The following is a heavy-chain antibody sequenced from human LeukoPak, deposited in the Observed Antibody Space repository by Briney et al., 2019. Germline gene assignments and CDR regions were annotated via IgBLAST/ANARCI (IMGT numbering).Heavy chain of an antibody. CDR2: ISAYNGNT. Sequence: GASVKVSCKASGYTFTSYGIGWVRQAPGQGLEWMGWISAYNGNTNYAQKFQGRVTITTDESTSTAYMELSSLRSEDTAVYYCASLVLRSYYYYMDVWGKGTTVTVSS. CDR1: GYTFTSYG. D-gene: IGHD1-14*01. CDR3: ASLVLRSYYYYMDV. V-gene: IGHV1-18*01. J-gene: IGHJ6*03.